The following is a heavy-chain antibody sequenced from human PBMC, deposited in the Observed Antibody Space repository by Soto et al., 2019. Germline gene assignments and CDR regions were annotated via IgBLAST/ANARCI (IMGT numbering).Heavy chain of an antibody. V-gene: IGHV1-69*13. CDR1: GCTFSSYA. D-gene: IGHD3-22*01. CDR3: AREPGAHDSSGYYASY. Sequence: ASVKVSCKACGCTFSSYAISWVRQAPGQGLEWMGGIIPIFGTANYAQKFQGRVTITADESTSTAYMELSSLRSEDTAVYYCAREPGAHDSSGYYASYWGQGTLVTVSS. CDR2: IIPIFGTA. J-gene: IGHJ4*02.